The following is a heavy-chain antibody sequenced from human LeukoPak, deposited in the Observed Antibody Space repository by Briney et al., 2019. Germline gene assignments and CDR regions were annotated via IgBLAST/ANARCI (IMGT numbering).Heavy chain of an antibody. Sequence: SDTLTVTCTVYGWSFSGYYLSWIRQPSGKGLEWIGEINHSGSTNYNPPLKSRVTISVDTSKTQFSLKLSSVTAADTAVYYCARWLQAFFDSWGQGTLVTVSS. J-gene: IGHJ4*02. V-gene: IGHV4-34*01. CDR1: GWSFSGYY. D-gene: IGHD5-24*01. CDR3: ARWLQAFFDS. CDR2: INHSGST.